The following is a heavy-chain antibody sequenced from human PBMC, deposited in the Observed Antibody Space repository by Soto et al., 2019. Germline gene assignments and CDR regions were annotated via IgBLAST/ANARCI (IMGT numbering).Heavy chain of an antibody. V-gene: IGHV6-1*01. D-gene: IGHD1-26*01. CDR3: ARDEGGSSVYYYYGMDV. J-gene: IGHJ6*02. CDR1: GDSVSSNSAA. Sequence: QTLSLTCAISGDSVSSNSAAWSWIRQSPSRGLEWLGRTYYRSKWYNDYAVSVKSRITINPDTSKNQFSLQLNSVTPEDTAVYYCARDEGGSSVYYYYGMDVWGQGTTVTVSS. CDR2: TYYRSKWYN.